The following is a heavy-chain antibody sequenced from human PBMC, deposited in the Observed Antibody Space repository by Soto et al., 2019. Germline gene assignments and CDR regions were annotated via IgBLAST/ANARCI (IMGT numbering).Heavy chain of an antibody. Sequence: QVQLVQSGAEVKKPGASVKVSCKASGYTFTSYGISWVRQAPGQGLERMGWISAYNGNTNYAQKLQGRVTMTTDTSTSTAYMELRSLRSDDTAVYYCARDKTIAAAGLYYYYGMDVWGQGTTVTVSS. CDR2: ISAYNGNT. CDR3: ARDKTIAAAGLYYYYGMDV. J-gene: IGHJ6*02. D-gene: IGHD6-13*01. CDR1: GYTFTSYG. V-gene: IGHV1-18*01.